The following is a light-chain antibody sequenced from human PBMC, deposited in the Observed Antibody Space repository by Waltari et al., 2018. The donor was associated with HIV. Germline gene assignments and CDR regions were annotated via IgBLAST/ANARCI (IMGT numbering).Light chain of an antibody. Sequence: LTQPPSLSVAPGETAPITCGATNIESKSVHWYQQKAGQAPVVVMSYDTDRPAGIAERFSGCNSGHTASLIITRVGAGDEADYYCQVWDSATDHVLFGGGTRLTVL. V-gene: IGLV3-21*04. CDR1: NIESKS. CDR2: YDT. CDR3: QVWDSATDHVL. J-gene: IGLJ2*01.